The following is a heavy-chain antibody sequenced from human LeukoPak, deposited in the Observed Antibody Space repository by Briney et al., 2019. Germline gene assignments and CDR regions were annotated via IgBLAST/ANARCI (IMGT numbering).Heavy chain of an antibody. V-gene: IGHV5-51*01. CDR2: IYPADSDT. J-gene: IGHJ4*02. CDR3: ARPSDIYTGYDL. D-gene: IGHD5-12*01. Sequence: GESLKISCRGSGXSFTSHWIGWVRQMSGKGLEWMGIIYPADSDTRYSPSFQGQVTISADKSISTAYLHWNSLKASDTAMYYCARPSDIYTGYDLWGQGTLVTVSS. CDR1: GXSFTSHW.